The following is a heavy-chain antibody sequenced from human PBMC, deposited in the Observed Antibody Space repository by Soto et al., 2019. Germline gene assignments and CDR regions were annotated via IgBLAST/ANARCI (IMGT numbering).Heavy chain of an antibody. V-gene: IGHV3-9*01. CDR2: ISWNSGSI. CDR1: GFTFDDYA. J-gene: IGHJ4*02. D-gene: IGHD3-10*01. Sequence: EVQLVESGGGLVQPGRSLRLSCAASGFTFDDYAMHWVRQAPGKGLEWVSGISWNSGSIGYADSVKGRFTISRDNAKNSLYLQTNSLRAEDTALYYCAKGLGYGSSPLDYWGQGTLVTVSS. CDR3: AKGLGYGSSPLDY.